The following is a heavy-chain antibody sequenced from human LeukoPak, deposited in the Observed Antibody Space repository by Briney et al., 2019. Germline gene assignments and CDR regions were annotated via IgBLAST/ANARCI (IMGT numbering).Heavy chain of an antibody. D-gene: IGHD2-2*01. Sequence: PGRSLRLSCAASGFTFSSYGMHWVRQAPGKGLERVAVIWYDGSNKYYADSVKGRFTISRDNSKNTLYLQMNSLRAEDTAVYYCARERTYCSSTSCSTHYYYGMDVWGQGTTVTVSS. CDR3: ARERTYCSSTSCSTHYYYGMDV. J-gene: IGHJ6*02. CDR2: IWYDGSNK. V-gene: IGHV3-33*01. CDR1: GFTFSSYG.